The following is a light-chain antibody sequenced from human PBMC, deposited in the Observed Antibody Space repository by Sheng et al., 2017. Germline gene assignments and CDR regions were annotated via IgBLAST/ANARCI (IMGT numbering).Light chain of an antibody. CDR1: SSDVGGYDY. V-gene: IGLV2-14*01. CDR3: SSYSRTSTLV. Sequence: QSALTQPASLSGSPGQSITISCAGTSSDVGGYDYVAWYQQHPDKAPKLMIYDVSSRPSGVPNRFSGSKSGNTASLTISGLQSDDEAEYYCSSYSRTSTLVFGGRDQ. CDR2: DVS. J-gene: IGLJ2*01.